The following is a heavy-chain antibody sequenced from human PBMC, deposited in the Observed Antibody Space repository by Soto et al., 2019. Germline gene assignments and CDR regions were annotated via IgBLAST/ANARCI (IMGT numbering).Heavy chain of an antibody. D-gene: IGHD2-2*01. J-gene: IGHJ6*02. Sequence: GGSLRLSCAASGITFSNAWMTWVRQAPGKGLEWVGRIKSITDGGTTGYAAPVKGRFTISRDDSKDTLYLQMNNLRNEDTAVYHCTTDSADIVVVPATFGMDVWGQGTTVTVYS. V-gene: IGHV3-15*01. CDR2: IKSITDGGTT. CDR1: GITFSNAW. CDR3: TTDSADIVVVPATFGMDV.